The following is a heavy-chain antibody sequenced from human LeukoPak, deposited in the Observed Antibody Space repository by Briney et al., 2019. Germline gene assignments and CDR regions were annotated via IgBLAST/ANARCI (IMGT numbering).Heavy chain of an antibody. J-gene: IGHJ4*02. V-gene: IGHV3-30*02. Sequence: PGGSLRLSCAASGFTFSSYGMHWVRQAPGKGLEWVAFIRYDGSNKYYADSVKGRFTISRDNSKNTLYLQMNSLRAEDAAVYYCAKGTSSGWYFDYWGQGTLVTVSS. CDR3: AKGTSSGWYFDY. CDR2: IRYDGSNK. CDR1: GFTFSSYG. D-gene: IGHD6-19*01.